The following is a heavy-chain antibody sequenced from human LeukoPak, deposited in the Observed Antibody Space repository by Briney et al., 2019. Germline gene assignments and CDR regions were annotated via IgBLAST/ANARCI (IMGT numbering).Heavy chain of an antibody. Sequence: GGSLRLSCAASGFTFSTYAMSWVRQAPGKGLEWVSAISGTSGTTYYADSVKGRFTISRDNSNNTLYLQMNSLRAEDTAVYYCAKGRGSSSWYHFDYWGQGTLVTDSS. J-gene: IGHJ4*02. CDR1: GFTFSTYA. V-gene: IGHV3-23*01. CDR3: AKGRGSSSWYHFDY. CDR2: ISGTSGTT. D-gene: IGHD6-13*01.